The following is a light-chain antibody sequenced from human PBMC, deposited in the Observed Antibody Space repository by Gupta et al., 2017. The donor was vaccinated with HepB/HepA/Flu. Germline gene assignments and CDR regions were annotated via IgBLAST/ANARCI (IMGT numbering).Light chain of an antibody. CDR1: QSLSSN. J-gene: IGKJ1*01. V-gene: IGKV3-15*01. Sequence: EIVMTQSPATLSVSPGERATLSCRASQSLSSNLAWYQKKPGQAPRLLIYGASTRAAGIPARFTGSGSGTEFTLTISSLQSEDFAVYYCQQYNKRPPWTFGQGTKVEIK. CDR2: GAS. CDR3: QQYNKRPPWT.